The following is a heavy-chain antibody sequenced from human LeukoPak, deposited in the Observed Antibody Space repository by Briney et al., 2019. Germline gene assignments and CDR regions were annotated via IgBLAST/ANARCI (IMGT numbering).Heavy chain of an antibody. J-gene: IGHJ4*02. V-gene: IGHV3-53*01. Sequence: GGSLRLSCAASGSTVSSNYMSWVRQAPGKGLEWVSVIYSGGSTYYADSVKGRFTISRDNSKNTLYLQMNSLRAEDTAVYYCASSSGFGEAFDYWGQGTLVTVSS. CDR3: ASSSGFGEAFDY. CDR2: IYSGGST. D-gene: IGHD6-19*01. CDR1: GSTVSSNY.